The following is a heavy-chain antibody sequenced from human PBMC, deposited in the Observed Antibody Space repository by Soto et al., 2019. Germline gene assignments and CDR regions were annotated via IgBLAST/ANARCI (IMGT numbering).Heavy chain of an antibody. J-gene: IGHJ6*02. CDR3: ARGQGAAIGDYYYHGMDV. V-gene: IGHV3-73*02. CDR2: IRSRANNFAT. D-gene: IGHD2-2*02. Sequence: VQLVESGGGLVQPGGSLKLSCAASGFIFSGSAIHWVRQASGKGLEWVGRIRSRANNFATSSAASVKGRFTFSRDDSKNTAYLQMHTLKPEDTAVYYCARGQGAAIGDYYYHGMDVWGQGTTVTVSS. CDR1: GFIFSGSA.